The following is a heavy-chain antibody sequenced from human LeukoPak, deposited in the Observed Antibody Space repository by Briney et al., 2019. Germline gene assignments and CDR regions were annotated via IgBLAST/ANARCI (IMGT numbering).Heavy chain of an antibody. CDR3: ARECITIFRRGNWLDP. CDR1: GGSISSGGYY. CDR2: IYHSGST. Sequence: SETLSLTCTVSGGSISSGGYYWSWIRQHPGKGLEWIGYIYHSGSTYYNPSLKSRVTISVDTSKNQFSLKLSSVTAADTAVYYCARECITIFRRGNWLDPWGQGTLVTVSS. J-gene: IGHJ5*02. D-gene: IGHD3-9*01. V-gene: IGHV4-30-4*08.